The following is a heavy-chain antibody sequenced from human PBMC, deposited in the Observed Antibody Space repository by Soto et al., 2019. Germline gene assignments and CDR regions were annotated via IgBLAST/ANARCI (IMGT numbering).Heavy chain of an antibody. J-gene: IGHJ4*02. CDR3: AKEALPTTSASKYSSSWHEGYYFDD. D-gene: IGHD6-13*01. V-gene: IGHV3-30*18. Sequence: GGSLRLSCAASGFTFSSYGMHWVRQAPGKGLEWVAVISYDGSNKYYADSVKGRFTISRDNSKNTLYLQMNSLRAEDTAVYYCAKEALPTTSASKYSSSWHEGYYFDDWGQGTLVTVSS. CDR2: ISYDGSNK. CDR1: GFTFSSYG.